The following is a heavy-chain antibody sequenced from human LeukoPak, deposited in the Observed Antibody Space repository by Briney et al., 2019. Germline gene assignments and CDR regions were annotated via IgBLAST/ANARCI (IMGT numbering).Heavy chain of an antibody. V-gene: IGHV5-51*01. CDR3: ARRGYNYGYYFDY. D-gene: IGHD5-18*01. CDR1: EYSFTSYW. Sequence: GESLKISCKGSEYSFTSYWIGWVRQMPGKGLEWMGIIYPGDSDTRYSPSFQGQVTISADKSISTAYLQWSSLKASDTAMYYCARRGYNYGYYFDYWGQGTLVTVSA. CDR2: IYPGDSDT. J-gene: IGHJ4*02.